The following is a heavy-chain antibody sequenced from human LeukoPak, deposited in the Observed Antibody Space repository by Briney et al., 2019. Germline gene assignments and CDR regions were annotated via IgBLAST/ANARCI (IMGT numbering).Heavy chain of an antibody. J-gene: IGHJ4*02. Sequence: ASVKVSCKASGYTSTGYYMHWVRQAPGQGLEWMGWINPNSGGTNYAQKFQGKVTMTRDTSISTAYMELSRLRSDDTAVYYCARWRATTVRYYFDYWGQGTLVTVSS. V-gene: IGHV1-2*02. CDR1: GYTSTGYY. D-gene: IGHD1-26*01. CDR3: ARWRATTVRYYFDY. CDR2: INPNSGGT.